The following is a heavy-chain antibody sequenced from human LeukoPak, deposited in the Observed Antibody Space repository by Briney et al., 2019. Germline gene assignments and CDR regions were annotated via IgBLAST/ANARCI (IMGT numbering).Heavy chain of an antibody. J-gene: IGHJ4*02. Sequence: SQTLSLTCTASGGSISSGSYYWSWIRQPAGKGLEWIGRIYTSGSTNYNPSLKSRVTISVDTSKNQFSLKLSSVTAADTAVYYCAREPLGGVHSGCIDYWGQGTLVTVSS. D-gene: IGHD5-12*01. CDR3: AREPLGGVHSGCIDY. CDR2: IYTSGST. CDR1: GGSISSGSYY. V-gene: IGHV4-61*02.